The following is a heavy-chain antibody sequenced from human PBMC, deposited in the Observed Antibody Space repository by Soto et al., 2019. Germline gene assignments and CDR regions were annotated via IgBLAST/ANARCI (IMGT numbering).Heavy chain of an antibody. Sequence: PSQMQSLTCVVCGDYISNRDSYWSWVRQAPGKGLEFIGSSYYTRSTYYNPSLESRVTVSVDTSENHFSLKLTSVTAADTAVYYCVTQGYYGSGTYYIPDYWGRGTLVTVSS. D-gene: IGHD3-10*01. CDR2: SYYTRST. J-gene: IGHJ4*02. CDR1: GDYISNRDSY. V-gene: IGHV4-39*01. CDR3: VTQGYYGSGTYYIPDY.